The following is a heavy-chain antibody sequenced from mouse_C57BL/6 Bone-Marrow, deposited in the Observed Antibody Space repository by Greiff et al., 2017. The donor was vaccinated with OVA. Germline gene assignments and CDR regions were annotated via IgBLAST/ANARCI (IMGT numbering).Heavy chain of an antibody. Sequence: QVQLQQPGAELVRPGTSVKLSCKASGYTFTSYWMHWVKQRPGQGLEWIGVIDPSDSYTNYNQKFKGKATLTVDTSSSTASMQLSSLTSEDSAVYYCARNVLAWFAYWGQGTLVTVSA. CDR2: IDPSDSYT. V-gene: IGHV1-59*01. CDR3: ARNVLAWFAY. CDR1: GYTFTSYW. J-gene: IGHJ3*01.